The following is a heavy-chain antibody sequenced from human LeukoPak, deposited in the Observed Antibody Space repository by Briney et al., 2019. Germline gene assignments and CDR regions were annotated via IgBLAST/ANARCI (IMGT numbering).Heavy chain of an antibody. V-gene: IGHV1-18*01. D-gene: IGHD1-26*01. CDR3: ARVLREQDFDY. CDR2: ISAYNGNT. CDR1: GGTFSSYA. Sequence: ASVKVSCKASGGTFSSYAISWVRQAPGQGLEWMGWISAYNGNTNYAQKLQGRVTMTTNTSTSTAYMELRSLRSDDTAVYYCARVLREQDFDYWGQGTLVTVSS. J-gene: IGHJ4*02.